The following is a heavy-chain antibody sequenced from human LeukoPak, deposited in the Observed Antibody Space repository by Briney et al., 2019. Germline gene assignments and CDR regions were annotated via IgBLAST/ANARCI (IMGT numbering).Heavy chain of an antibody. Sequence: ASVKVSCKASGYTFTGYYMHWVRQAPGQGLEWMGWINPNSGSTNYAQKFQGRVTMTRDTSISTAYMELSRLRSDDTAVYYCARGGPIYYGSGSYRHHDAFDIWGQGTMVTVSS. CDR1: GYTFTGYY. CDR2: INPNSGST. J-gene: IGHJ3*02. CDR3: ARGGPIYYGSGSYRHHDAFDI. V-gene: IGHV1-2*02. D-gene: IGHD3-10*01.